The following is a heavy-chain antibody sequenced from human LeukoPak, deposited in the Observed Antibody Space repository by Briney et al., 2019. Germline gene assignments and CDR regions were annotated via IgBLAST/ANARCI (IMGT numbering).Heavy chain of an antibody. V-gene: IGHV3-7*01. CDR1: GFTFSSNW. CDR2: IKQDGSEK. J-gene: IGHJ4*02. CDR3: ARDPSSSGGILTGYYYDY. D-gene: IGHD3-9*01. Sequence: GGSLRLSCAASGFTFSSNWMSWVRQAPGKGLEWVANIKQDGSEKYYVDSVKGRFTISRDNAKNSLYLQMNSLRAEDTAVYYCARDPSSSGGILTGYYYDYWGQGTLVTVSS.